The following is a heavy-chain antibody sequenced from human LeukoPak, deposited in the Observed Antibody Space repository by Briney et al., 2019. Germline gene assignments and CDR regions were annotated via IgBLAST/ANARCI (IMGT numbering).Heavy chain of an antibody. CDR1: GGSISSYY. Sequence: SETLSLTCTVSGGSISSYYWSWIRQPAGKGLEWIGRIYTSGSTKYCPSLTRRVTMSVDTSKNQCSLKRSSVTAADTAGYYCAREQGGSWFGDSRGAFDIWGQGTMVTVSS. CDR2: IYTSGST. J-gene: IGHJ3*02. V-gene: IGHV4-4*07. D-gene: IGHD3-10*01. CDR3: AREQGGSWFGDSRGAFDI.